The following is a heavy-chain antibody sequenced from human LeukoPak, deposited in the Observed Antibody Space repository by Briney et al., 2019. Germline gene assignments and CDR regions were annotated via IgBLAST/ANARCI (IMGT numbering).Heavy chain of an antibody. D-gene: IGHD3-10*01. V-gene: IGHV3-11*01. J-gene: IGHJ6*02. CDR2: ISSSGRTI. CDR1: GSTVSDYY. Sequence: PGGSLRLSCAASGSTVSDYYMSWTRQAPGKGMEWVSYISSSGRTIYHADSVKGRFTISRDNAKNSLYLQMNSLRAEDTAVYYCARDDTMVRGVIITAYYYYGMDVWGQGTTVTVSS. CDR3: ARDDTMVRGVIITAYYYYGMDV.